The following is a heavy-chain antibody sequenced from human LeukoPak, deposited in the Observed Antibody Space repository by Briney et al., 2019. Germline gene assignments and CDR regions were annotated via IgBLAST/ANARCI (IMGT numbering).Heavy chain of an antibody. J-gene: IGHJ4*02. V-gene: IGHV3-21*01. Sequence: GGSLRLSCAASWVTFSSYRMKWLRQAPGKGLEWVSSISSSSSYIYYADSVKGRFTISRDNAKNSLYLQMNSLRAEDTAVYYCVRLRPDYILSPHNTYLDYWGQGTLVTVSS. CDR1: WVTFSSYR. D-gene: IGHD3-16*01. CDR3: VRLRPDYILSPHNTYLDY. CDR2: ISSSSSYI.